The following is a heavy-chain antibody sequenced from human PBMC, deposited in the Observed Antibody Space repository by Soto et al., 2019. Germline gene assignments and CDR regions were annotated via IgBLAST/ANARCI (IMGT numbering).Heavy chain of an antibody. CDR2: IKQDGSER. CDR1: GFTFGNYW. CDR3: ASARRIGP. D-gene: IGHD2-15*01. V-gene: IGHV3-7*01. Sequence: PGGSLRLSCAASGFTFGNYWMSWVRQAPGKGPEWVANIKQDGSERNYVDSVKGRFTISRDNAENSLYLQMNSLRVEDTGVCYCASARRIGPWGQGTLVTVSS. J-gene: IGHJ5*02.